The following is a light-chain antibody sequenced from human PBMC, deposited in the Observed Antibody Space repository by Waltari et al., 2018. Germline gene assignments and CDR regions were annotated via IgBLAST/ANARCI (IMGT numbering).Light chain of an antibody. CDR1: ESLLYTSNKQNV. Sequence: DIVMTQSPESLAVSLGERATITCRSSESLLYTSNKQNVLAWYQRKAGQPPKLLFYWAFVRGSVVPDRFSASGYGTDFILSISSLQAEDVAVYYCQQYYTSPLTFGGGTKVEIK. CDR2: WAF. J-gene: IGKJ4*01. V-gene: IGKV4-1*01. CDR3: QQYYTSPLT.